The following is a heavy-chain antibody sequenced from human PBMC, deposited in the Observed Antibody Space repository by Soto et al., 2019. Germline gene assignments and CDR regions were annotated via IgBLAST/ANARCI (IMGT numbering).Heavy chain of an antibody. D-gene: IGHD1-26*01. CDR3: ARGEQPAYYYGMDV. J-gene: IGHJ6*02. CDR1: GYTFTSYG. Sequence: QVQLVQSGAEVKKPGASVKVSCKASGYTFTSYGISWVRQAPGQGLEWMGWISAYNGNTNYAQKLQGRVTMTTDPSTSTAYMELRSLSSDDTAEYSCARGEQPAYYYGMDVWGQGTTVTVSS. CDR2: ISAYNGNT. V-gene: IGHV1-18*04.